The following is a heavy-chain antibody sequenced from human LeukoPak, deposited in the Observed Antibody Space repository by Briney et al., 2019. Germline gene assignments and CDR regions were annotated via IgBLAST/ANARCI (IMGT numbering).Heavy chain of an antibody. V-gene: IGHV4-34*01. CDR1: AGSFTGYY. CDR2: IDHTGSI. D-gene: IGHD6-19*01. CDR3: ARCGGRQGLVWGAFDI. J-gene: IGHJ3*02. Sequence: SETLSLTCAVNAGSFTGYYWSWIRQPPGKGLEWIGEIDHTGSISYNPSLRSRVTISVDTFKNQFSLKLRSVTAADRAIYYCARCGGRQGLVWGAFDIWGQGTMVTVSS.